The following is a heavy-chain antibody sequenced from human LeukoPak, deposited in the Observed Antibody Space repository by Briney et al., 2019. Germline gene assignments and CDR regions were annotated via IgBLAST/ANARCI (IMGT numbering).Heavy chain of an antibody. CDR1: GGSISSYY. D-gene: IGHD4-11*01. Sequence: SETLSLTCSVSGGSISSYYWSWIRQPPGKGLEWFGYIYYSGSTDYNPSLKSRVTISVDTSKNQFFLTLYSVTAADTAVYYCARLDFSNYLNDYWGQGTLVTVSS. J-gene: IGHJ4*02. CDR3: ARLDFSNYLNDY. CDR2: IYYSGST. V-gene: IGHV4-59*01.